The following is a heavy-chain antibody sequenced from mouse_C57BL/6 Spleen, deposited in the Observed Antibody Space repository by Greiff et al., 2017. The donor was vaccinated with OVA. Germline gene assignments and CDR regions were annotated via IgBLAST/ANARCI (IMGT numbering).Heavy chain of an antibody. D-gene: IGHD1-1*01. J-gene: IGHJ1*03. CDR3: ARDDYGSSYNYFDV. Sequence: VQLQQSGPELVKPGASVKISCKASGYSFTSYYIHWVKQRPGQGLEWIGWIYPGSGNTKYNEKVKGKATLTADTSSSTAYMQLSSLASEDSAVYYCARDDYGSSYNYFDVWGTGTTVTVSS. CDR1: GYSFTSYY. V-gene: IGHV1-66*01. CDR2: IYPGSGNT.